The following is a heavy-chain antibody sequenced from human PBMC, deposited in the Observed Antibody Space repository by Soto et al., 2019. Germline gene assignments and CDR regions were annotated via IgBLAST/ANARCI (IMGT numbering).Heavy chain of an antibody. CDR2: INHSGST. CDR3: ARGPYYYGSGSYYNPLHYYYYGMDV. J-gene: IGHJ6*02. V-gene: IGHV4-34*01. D-gene: IGHD3-10*01. CDR1: GGSFSGYY. Sequence: SESLSLTCAVYGGSFSGYYWSWIRQPPGKGLEWIGEINHSGSTNYNPSLKSRVTISVDTSKNQFSLKLSSVTAADTAVYYCARGPYYYGSGSYYNPLHYYYYGMDVWGQGTTVTVSS.